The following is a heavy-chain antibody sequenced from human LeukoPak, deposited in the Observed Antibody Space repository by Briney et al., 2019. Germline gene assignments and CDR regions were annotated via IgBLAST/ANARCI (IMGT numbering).Heavy chain of an antibody. D-gene: IGHD6-13*01. V-gene: IGHV4-34*01. CDR1: GGSFSGYY. CDR2: INHSGST. Sequence: SETLSLTCAVYGGSFSGYYWSWIRQPPGKGLEWIGEINHSGSTNYNPSLKSRVTISVDTSKNPFSLKLSSVTAADTAVYYCARVWGSSWFRGYYYYGMDVWGQGTTVTVSS. CDR3: ARVWGSSWFRGYYYYGMDV. J-gene: IGHJ6*02.